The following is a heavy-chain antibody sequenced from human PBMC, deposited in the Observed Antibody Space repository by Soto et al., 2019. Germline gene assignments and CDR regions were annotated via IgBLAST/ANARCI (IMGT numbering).Heavy chain of an antibody. J-gene: IGHJ4*02. CDR3: ARDVSSGWYLGGY. V-gene: IGHV3-74*01. CDR2: INSDGSST. Sequence: GGSLRLSCAASGFTFSSHWMQWVRQAPGKGLVWVSRINSDGSSTSYADSVKGRFTISRDNAKNTLYLQMNSLRAEDTAVYYCARDVSSGWYLGGYWGQGTLVTVSS. CDR1: GFTFSSHW. D-gene: IGHD6-19*01.